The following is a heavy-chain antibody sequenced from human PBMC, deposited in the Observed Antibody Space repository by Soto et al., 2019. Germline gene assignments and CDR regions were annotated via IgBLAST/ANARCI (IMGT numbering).Heavy chain of an antibody. J-gene: IGHJ6*01. V-gene: IGHV4-59*01. CDR3: ARVGSSWYRRWDYYYYGMDV. Sequence: EDLSLISNDSGGSIGCYCWTGIRRPLGKRLAWIGYIYYSGSTNYNPSLKSRVTISVDTYKNQFSLKLICVTAAERAVYYCARVGSSWYRRWDYYYYGMDVWGQGTT. D-gene: IGHD6-13*01. CDR2: IYYSGST. CDR1: GGSIGCYC.